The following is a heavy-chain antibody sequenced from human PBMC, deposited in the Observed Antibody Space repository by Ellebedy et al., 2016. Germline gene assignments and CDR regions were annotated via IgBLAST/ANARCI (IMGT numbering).Heavy chain of an antibody. D-gene: IGHD4-17*01. CDR3: ARGERLGCDY. V-gene: IGHV4-59*01. J-gene: IGHJ4*02. Sequence: SETLSLTCTVSGGSIGGYYWSWIRQPPGKGLEWIGYIFYTGSTNSNPSLRSRVTMSVDTSKNQLSLRLTSVTAADTAVYYCARGERLGCDYWGQGTLVTVSS. CDR2: IFYTGST. CDR1: GGSIGGYY.